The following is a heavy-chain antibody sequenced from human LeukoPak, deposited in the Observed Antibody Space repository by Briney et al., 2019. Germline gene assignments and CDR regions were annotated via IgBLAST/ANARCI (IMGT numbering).Heavy chain of an antibody. D-gene: IGHD1/OR15-1a*01. CDR2: IYHSGNT. CDR3: ARVRLRNTSGGLSWFDP. Sequence: SETLSLTCSVSGYSISSGYYWGWIRQPPGKGLEWIGSIYHSGNTYYNPSLKSRVTISVDTSKNQFSLNLSSVTAADTAVYYCARVRLRNTSGGLSWFDPWGQGTLVTVSS. J-gene: IGHJ5*02. CDR1: GYSISSGYY. V-gene: IGHV4-38-2*02.